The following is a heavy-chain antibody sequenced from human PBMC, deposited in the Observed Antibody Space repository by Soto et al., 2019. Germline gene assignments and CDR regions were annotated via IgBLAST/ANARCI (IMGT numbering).Heavy chain of an antibody. D-gene: IGHD2-8*01. Sequence: QVQLVQSVAEVKKPGSSVKLYCKASGYTFTSYYIHWIRHAPGQGLAWLGLINPSGGSTNGSQRLQGRVTMTRDASTSTGYLDLRSLTSEGTGVYYCAGVLNNFVFTVYAPLFEYWGQGTLVTVSS. CDR1: GYTFTSYY. CDR3: AGVLNNFVFTVYAPLFEY. V-gene: IGHV1-46*03. J-gene: IGHJ4*02. CDR2: INPSGGST.